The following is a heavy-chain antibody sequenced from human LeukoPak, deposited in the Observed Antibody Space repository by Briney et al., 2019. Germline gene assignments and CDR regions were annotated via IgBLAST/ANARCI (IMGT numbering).Heavy chain of an antibody. D-gene: IGHD1-1*01. Sequence: GASVKVSCKASGYTFTGYYMHWVRQAPGQGLEWMGWINPDSGGTNHAQKFQGRVTMTRDTSISTAYMELSRLRSDDTAVYYCARGDDWNDDYFHYWGQGTLVTVSS. J-gene: IGHJ4*02. CDR1: GYTFTGYY. CDR2: INPDSGGT. CDR3: ARGDDWNDDYFHY. V-gene: IGHV1-2*02.